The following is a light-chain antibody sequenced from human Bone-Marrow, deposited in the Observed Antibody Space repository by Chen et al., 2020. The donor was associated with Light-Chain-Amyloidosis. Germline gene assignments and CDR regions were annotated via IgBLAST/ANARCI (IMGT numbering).Light chain of an antibody. CDR3: VLYMGSGMWV. Sequence: QTVVTQEPSFSVSPGGTVTLTCGFSSGSVSTSYYPSWYQQTPGPAPRTLIYSTNTRSSGVPDRFSGSNLGSKAALTITGAQADDESDYYCVLYMGSGMWVFGGGTKLTVL. CDR1: SGSVSTSYY. J-gene: IGLJ3*02. V-gene: IGLV8-61*01. CDR2: STN.